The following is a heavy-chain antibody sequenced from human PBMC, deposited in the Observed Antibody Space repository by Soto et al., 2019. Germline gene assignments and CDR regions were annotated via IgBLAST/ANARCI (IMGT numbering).Heavy chain of an antibody. CDR1: GGTFSHST. CDR3: ATPSGLLGQYSALPDN. CDR2: IIPMFGST. V-gene: IGHV1-69*08. J-gene: IGHJ4*02. Sequence: GASVKVSCKASGGTFSHSTVAWVRQAPGHRPEWMGMIIPMFGSTNSAQKFWDRVTFSADTCTNTAYMELSSLRSEDTAVYYCATPSGLLGQYSALPDNWGQGTLVTVSS. D-gene: IGHD5-12*01.